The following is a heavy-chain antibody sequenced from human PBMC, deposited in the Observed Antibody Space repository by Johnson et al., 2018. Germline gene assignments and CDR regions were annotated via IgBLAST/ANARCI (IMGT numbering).Heavy chain of an antibody. CDR3: ARATRNYCYTTSCFAQYFQH. CDR2: INWNAGST. D-gene: IGHD3-16*02. CDR1: GFSFEDYG. Sequence: VQLVQSGGGVVQPGRSLRLSCSASGFSFEDYGLSWVRQVPGKGLEWVAGINWNAGSTGYADSVKGRFTISRDNAKNSLYLQLKSLEVEDTALYYCARATRNYCYTTSCFAQYFQHWGQGTLVTVSS. V-gene: IGHV3-20*04. J-gene: IGHJ1*01.